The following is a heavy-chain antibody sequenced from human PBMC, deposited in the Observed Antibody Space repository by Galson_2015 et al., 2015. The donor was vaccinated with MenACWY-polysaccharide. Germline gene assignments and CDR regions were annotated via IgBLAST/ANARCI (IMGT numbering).Heavy chain of an antibody. D-gene: IGHD6-13*01. CDR3: AKASQWGAAAVGSFDH. CDR1: GFTVSSNY. V-gene: IGHV3-53*01. J-gene: IGHJ4*02. Sequence: SLRLSCAASGFTVSSNYMSWVRQAPGKGLEWVSVIYSGGSTNHADSVKGRFTISRDNSKNTLYLQMNSLRAEDTAVYYCAKASQWGAAAVGSFDHWGQGTLVPVSS. CDR2: IYSGGST.